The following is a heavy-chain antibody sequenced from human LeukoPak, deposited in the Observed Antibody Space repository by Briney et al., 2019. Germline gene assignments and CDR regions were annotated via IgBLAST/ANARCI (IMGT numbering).Heavy chain of an antibody. D-gene: IGHD4-17*01. Sequence: SETLSLTCTVSGGSISSYYWSWIRQPPGKGLEWIGYIYYSGSTNYNPSLKSRVTISVDTSKNQFSLKLSSVTAADTAVYYCEREREGPYGYLDYWGQGTLVTVSS. V-gene: IGHV4-59*12. CDR2: IYYSGST. CDR1: GGSISSYY. CDR3: EREREGPYGYLDY. J-gene: IGHJ4*02.